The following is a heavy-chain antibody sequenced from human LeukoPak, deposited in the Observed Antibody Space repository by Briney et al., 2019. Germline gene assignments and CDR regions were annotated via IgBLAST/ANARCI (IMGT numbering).Heavy chain of an antibody. CDR2: INPSGGST. CDR1: GYTFTSYY. J-gene: IGHJ6*04. Sequence: GASVKVSCKASGYTFTSYYMHWVRQAPGQGLEWMGIINPSGGSTSYAQKFQGRVTMTRDTSTSTVYMELSSLRSEDTAVYYCARDSVFPPVSSGGGKPTYYYYGMDVWGKGTTVTVSS. D-gene: IGHD6-25*01. CDR3: ARDSVFPPVSSGGGKPTYYYYGMDV. V-gene: IGHV1-46*01.